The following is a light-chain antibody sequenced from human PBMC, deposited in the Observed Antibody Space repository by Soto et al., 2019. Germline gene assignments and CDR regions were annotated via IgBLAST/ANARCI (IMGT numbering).Light chain of an antibody. J-gene: IGLJ1*01. V-gene: IGLV4-69*01. Sequence: QPVLTQSPSASASLGASVKLTCTLSSGHSSYAIAWHQQQPEKGPRYLMKLNSDGSHSKGDGIPDRFSGYSSGAERYLTIAGLQSEDEADYYCQTWGSGIYVVGTGRKVTVL. CDR1: SGHSSYA. CDR3: QTWGSGIYV. CDR2: LNSDGSH.